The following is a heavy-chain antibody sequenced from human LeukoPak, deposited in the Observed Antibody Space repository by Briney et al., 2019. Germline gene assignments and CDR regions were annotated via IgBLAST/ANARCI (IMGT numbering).Heavy chain of an antibody. CDR2: IYHSGST. CDR1: GGSISSSNW. J-gene: IGHJ6*04. V-gene: IGHV4-4*02. D-gene: IGHD3-10*01. CDR3: ARDNYYGSGGYYYGMDV. Sequence: SETLSLTCAVSGGSISSSNWWSWVRQPPGKGLEWIGEIYHSGSTNYNPSLKSRVTISVDKSKNQFSLKLSPVTAADTAVYYCARDNYYGSGGYYYGMDVWGKGTTVTVSS.